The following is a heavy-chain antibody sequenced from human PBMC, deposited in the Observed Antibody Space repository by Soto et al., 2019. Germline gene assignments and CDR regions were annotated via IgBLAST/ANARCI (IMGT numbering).Heavy chain of an antibody. V-gene: IGHV3-23*01. CDR1: VFSFSNFA. CDR2: IGAGGDIT. D-gene: IGHD2-21*01. J-gene: IGHJ4*02. CDR3: AKDDFTDRGEDYFDS. Sequence: PGGSLRLSCAASVFSFSNFAMSWVRQAPGKGLEWVSGIGAGGDITFYADSVKGRFGISRDNSKNTVYLQVNSLRAEYTAVYFCAKDDFTDRGEDYFDSWGTGTMLTVAS.